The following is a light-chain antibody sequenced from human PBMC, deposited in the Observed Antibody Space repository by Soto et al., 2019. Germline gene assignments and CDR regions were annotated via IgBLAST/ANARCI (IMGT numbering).Light chain of an antibody. V-gene: IGKV1-33*01. CDR3: QQYDSFPFT. J-gene: IGKJ3*01. CDR1: QDISKY. CDR2: DAS. Sequence: DIQMTQSPSSLSASVGDRVTITCQASQDISKYLNWYQQQPGKAPKLLIYDASNLETGVPSRFSGTGSGAYYTFTISSLHPEDFATYHCQQYDSFPFTFGPGTKVGIK.